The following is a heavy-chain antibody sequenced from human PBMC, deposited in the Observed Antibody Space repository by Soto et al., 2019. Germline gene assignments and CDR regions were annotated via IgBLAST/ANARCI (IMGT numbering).Heavy chain of an antibody. CDR1: GYDFSSYG. CDR3: VRDPQRNDY. Sequence: QVQLVQSGAEVKKPGASVKVSCKDSGYDFSSYGISWVRQAPGQGLEWMGWISASNGNRDYAQQFQGRVPMTSDTSRTTAYMELRSLRSDDTAVYYCVRDPQRNDYWGQGTLVNVSS. V-gene: IGHV1-18*04. J-gene: IGHJ4*02. D-gene: IGHD2-2*01. CDR2: ISASNGNR.